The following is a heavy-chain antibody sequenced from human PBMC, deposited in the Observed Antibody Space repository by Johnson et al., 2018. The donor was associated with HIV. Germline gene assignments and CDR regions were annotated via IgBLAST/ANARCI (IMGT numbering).Heavy chain of an antibody. Sequence: QVQLVESGGGVVQPGRSLRLSCAASGFTFSSYAMHWVRQAPAKGLEWVAIISYDGGDKDYADSVKGRFTISRDSSKNTLYLQMNSLRAEDTAVYYCARDRGAGSSGAFDIWGQGTMVTVSS. CDR3: ARDRGAGSSGAFDI. J-gene: IGHJ3*02. D-gene: IGHD6-6*01. V-gene: IGHV3-30*04. CDR2: ISYDGGDK. CDR1: GFTFSSYA.